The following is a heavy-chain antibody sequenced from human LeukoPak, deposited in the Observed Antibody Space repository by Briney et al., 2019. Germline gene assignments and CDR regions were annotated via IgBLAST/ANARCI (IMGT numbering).Heavy chain of an antibody. D-gene: IGHD3-3*01. CDR1: GVSISSYY. Sequence: SETLSLTCTVSGVSISSYYWSWIRQPPGKGLGWIGYIYYSGSTNYNPSLKSRVTISVDTSKNQFSLKLSSVTAADTAVYYCARQGGYDFWSGYSDYWGQGTLVTVSS. V-gene: IGHV4-59*08. CDR2: IYYSGST. J-gene: IGHJ4*02. CDR3: ARQGGYDFWSGYSDY.